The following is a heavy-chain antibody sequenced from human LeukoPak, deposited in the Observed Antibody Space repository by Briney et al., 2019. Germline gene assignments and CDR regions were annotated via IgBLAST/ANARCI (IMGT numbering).Heavy chain of an antibody. D-gene: IGHD5-18*01. V-gene: IGHV4-59*01. Sequence: SESLSLTCTVSGGSISSYYWSWIRQPPGKGLEWIGYIYYSGSTNYNPSLKSRVTISVDTSKNQFSLKLSSVTAADTAVYYCARHGRIQPSVNFDYWGQGTLVTVSS. J-gene: IGHJ4*02. CDR2: IYYSGST. CDR3: ARHGRIQPSVNFDY. CDR1: GGSISSYY.